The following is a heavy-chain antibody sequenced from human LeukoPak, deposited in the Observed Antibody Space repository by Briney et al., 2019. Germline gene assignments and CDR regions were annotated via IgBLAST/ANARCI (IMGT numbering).Heavy chain of an antibody. J-gene: IGHJ4*02. Sequence: GGSLRRSCAASGFTFSSYGMHWVRQAPGKGLEWVAVISYDGSNKYYADSVKGRFTISRDNSKNTLYLQMNSLRAEDTAVYYCAKGRGDYWGQGTLVTVSS. CDR3: AKGRGDY. CDR2: ISYDGSNK. V-gene: IGHV3-30*18. CDR1: GFTFSSYG.